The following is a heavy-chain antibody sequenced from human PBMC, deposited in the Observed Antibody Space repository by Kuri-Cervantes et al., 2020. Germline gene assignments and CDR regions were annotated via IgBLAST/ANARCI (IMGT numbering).Heavy chain of an antibody. V-gene: IGHV3-30*03. CDR3: ARDKGSGPVYLDY. Sequence: TCAASGFTFSSYGMHWVRQAPGKGLEWVAVISYDGSNKYYADSVKGRFTISRDNSKNTLYLQMNSLRAEDTAVYYCARDKGSGPVYLDYWGQGTLVTVSS. D-gene: IGHD3-10*01. J-gene: IGHJ4*02. CDR2: ISYDGSNK. CDR1: GFTFSSYG.